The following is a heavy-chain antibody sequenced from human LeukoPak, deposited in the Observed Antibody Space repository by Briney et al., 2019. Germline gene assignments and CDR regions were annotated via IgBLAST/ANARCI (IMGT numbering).Heavy chain of an antibody. CDR2: ISYDGSNK. CDR3: ARDSYRESSSLRSGWFDP. V-gene: IGHV3-30-3*01. J-gene: IGHJ5*02. CDR1: GFTFSSYA. Sequence: GGSLRLSCAASGFTFSSYAMHWVRQAPGKGLEWVAVISYDGSNKYYADSVKGRFTISRDNSKNTLYLQMNSLRAEDTAVYYCARDSYRESSSLRSGWFDPWGQGTLVTVSS. D-gene: IGHD6-13*01.